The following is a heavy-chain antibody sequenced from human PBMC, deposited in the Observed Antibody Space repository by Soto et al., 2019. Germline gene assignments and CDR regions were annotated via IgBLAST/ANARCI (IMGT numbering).Heavy chain of an antibody. D-gene: IGHD3-22*01. CDR3: VKDRHVYDRSGYPRGWFDS. J-gene: IGHJ5*01. Sequence: LRLSCAASGFTFSSYALNWVRQAPGKGLQWVSGISDDGSRTCYADSVKGRFTISRDNSKSTLFLQMNSLRVEDTAVYHCVKDRHVYDRSGYPRGWFDSWGQGTLVTVSS. V-gene: IGHV3-23*01. CDR1: GFTFSSYA. CDR2: ISDDGSRT.